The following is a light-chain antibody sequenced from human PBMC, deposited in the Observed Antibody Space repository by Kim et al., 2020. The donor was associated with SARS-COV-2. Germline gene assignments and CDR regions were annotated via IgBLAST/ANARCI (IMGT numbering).Light chain of an antibody. Sequence: SAAGGDVVTITCRASQSIGNWLAWYQQRPGKAPKLLIYDAASLAFGVPSRFSGSGSGTEFPLTINRLQPDDFATYYCQHCDPYSTFGQGTKVDIK. CDR3: QHCDPYST. V-gene: IGKV1-5*01. CDR1: QSIGNW. J-gene: IGKJ1*01. CDR2: DAA.